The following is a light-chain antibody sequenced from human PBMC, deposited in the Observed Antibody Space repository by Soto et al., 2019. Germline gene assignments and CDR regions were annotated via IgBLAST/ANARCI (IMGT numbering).Light chain of an antibody. CDR3: QKYNGAPPFT. CDR2: AAS. V-gene: IGKV1-27*01. Sequence: DIQMTQSPSSLSASVGDRVTITCRASQDIGNSLAWYQQKPGNVPRLLIYAASTLQSGVPSRFSGSGSETDFTLIITSLQPEDVATYYCQKYNGAPPFTFGPGTKVDL. CDR1: QDIGNS. J-gene: IGKJ3*01.